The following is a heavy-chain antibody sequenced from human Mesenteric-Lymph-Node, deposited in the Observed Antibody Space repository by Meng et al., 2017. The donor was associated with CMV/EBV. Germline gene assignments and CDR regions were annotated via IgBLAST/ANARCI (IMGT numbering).Heavy chain of an antibody. J-gene: IGHJ5*02. D-gene: IGHD3-22*01. Sequence: GGSLRLSCKGSGYSFSSYWIGWVRQAPGQGLEWMGGNIPIFGTANYAQKFQGRVTITTDESTDTAYMELRGLRFDDTAVYYCARDSRVDYYNSWGQGTLVTVSS. CDR3: ARDSRVDYYNS. V-gene: IGHV1-69*05. CDR2: NIPIFGTA. CDR1: GYSFSSYW.